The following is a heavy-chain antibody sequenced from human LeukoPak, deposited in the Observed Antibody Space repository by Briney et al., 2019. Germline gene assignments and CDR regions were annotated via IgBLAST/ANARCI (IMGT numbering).Heavy chain of an antibody. D-gene: IGHD2-21*02. V-gene: IGHV4-59*01. CDR3: ARGMRYCVGDCYLPWFDP. J-gene: IGHJ5*02. CDR2: IYNSGNT. CDR1: GGSTHNFY. Sequence: SETLSLTCIVSGGSTHNFYWSWIRQPPGKGLEWIGYIYNSGNTAYNPSLESRITISVDTSKNQFSLKLSSVTPADTAVYYCARGMRYCVGDCYLPWFDPWGQGTLVTVSS.